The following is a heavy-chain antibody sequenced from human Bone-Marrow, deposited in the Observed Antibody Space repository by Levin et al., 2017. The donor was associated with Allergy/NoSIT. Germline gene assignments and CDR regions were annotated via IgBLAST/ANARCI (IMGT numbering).Heavy chain of an antibody. V-gene: IGHV1-2*06. J-gene: IGHJ6*02. D-gene: IGHD3-22*01. Sequence: PRASVKVSCKASGYTFTGYYMHWVRQAPGQGLEWMGRINPNSGGTNYAQKFQGRVTMTRDTSISTAYMELSRLRSDDTAVYYCAREKGQDYYDSSGYYYYYYGMDVWGQGTTVTVSS. CDR1: GYTFTGYY. CDR3: AREKGQDYYDSSGYYYYYYGMDV. CDR2: INPNSGGT.